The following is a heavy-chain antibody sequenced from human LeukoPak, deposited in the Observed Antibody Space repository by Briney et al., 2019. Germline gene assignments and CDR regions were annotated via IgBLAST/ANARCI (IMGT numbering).Heavy chain of an antibody. D-gene: IGHD1-26*01. J-gene: IGHJ4*02. CDR1: GGSISSSSYY. CDR3: ARCLRSIIVGATPNFDY. Sequence: PSETLSLTCTVSGGSISSSSYYWGWIRQPPGKGLEWIGSIYYSGSTYYNPSLKSRVTISVDTSKNQLSLKLGSVTAADTAVYYCARCLRSIIVGATPNFDYWGQGTLVTVSS. CDR2: IYYSGST. V-gene: IGHV4-39*07.